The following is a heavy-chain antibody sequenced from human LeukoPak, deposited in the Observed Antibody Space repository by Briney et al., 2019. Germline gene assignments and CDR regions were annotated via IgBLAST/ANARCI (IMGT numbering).Heavy chain of an antibody. J-gene: IGHJ4*02. Sequence: GASVKVSCKASGYTFTGYYMHWVRQAPGQGLEWMGWINPNSGGTNYAQKFQGRVTLTRDTSISTAYMELSRLTSDDTAVYYCARDLDGGGYYFDYWGQGTLVTVSS. CDR2: INPNSGGT. CDR1: GYTFTGYY. V-gene: IGHV1-2*02. CDR3: ARDLDGGGYYFDY. D-gene: IGHD2-15*01.